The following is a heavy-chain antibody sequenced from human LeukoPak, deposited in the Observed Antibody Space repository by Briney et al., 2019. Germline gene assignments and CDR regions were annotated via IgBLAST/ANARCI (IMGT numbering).Heavy chain of an antibody. Sequence: SETLSLTSAVYGGSFSGYYWSWIGQPPGKGLEWIGEINHSGSTNYNPSLKSRVTISVDTSKNQFSLKLSSVTAADTAVYYCARGDFTAAAGSGALDYWGQGTLVTVSS. CDR3: ARGDFTAAAGSGALDY. V-gene: IGHV4-34*01. CDR2: INHSGST. CDR1: GGSFSGYY. J-gene: IGHJ4*02. D-gene: IGHD6-13*01.